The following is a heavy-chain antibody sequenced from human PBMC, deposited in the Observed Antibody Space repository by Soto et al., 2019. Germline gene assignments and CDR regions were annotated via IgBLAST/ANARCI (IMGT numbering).Heavy chain of an antibody. CDR3: ARGVQYCSGGSCYRTDAFDI. CDR2: ISSSSSTI. CDR1: GFTFSSYS. V-gene: IGHV3-48*01. J-gene: IGHJ3*02. Sequence: VQLVESGGGLVQPGGSLRLSCAASGFTFSSYSMNWVRQAPGKGLEWVSYISSSSSTIYYADSVKGRFTISRDNAKNSLYLQMNSMRAEDTAVYYCARGVQYCSGGSCYRTDAFDIWGQGTMVTVSS. D-gene: IGHD2-15*01.